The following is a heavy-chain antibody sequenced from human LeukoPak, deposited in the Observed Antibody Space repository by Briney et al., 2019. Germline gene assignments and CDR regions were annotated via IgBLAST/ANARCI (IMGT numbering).Heavy chain of an antibody. V-gene: IGHV4-30-4*08. D-gene: IGHD2-15*01. Sequence: SQTLSLTCTVSGGSISSGDYYWSWIRQPPGKGLEWSGYIYYSGSTYYNPSLKSRVTISVDTSKNQFSLKLSSVTAADTAVYYCARGVHVVVVAANNWFDPWGEGTLVTVSS. CDR2: IYYSGST. J-gene: IGHJ5*02. CDR3: ARGVHVVVVAANNWFDP. CDR1: GGSISSGDYY.